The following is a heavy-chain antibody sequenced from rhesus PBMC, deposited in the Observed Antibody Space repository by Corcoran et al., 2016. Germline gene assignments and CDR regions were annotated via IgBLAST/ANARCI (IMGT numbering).Heavy chain of an antibody. CDR2: IYGSSGRT. J-gene: IGHJ4*01. CDR3: ARFSTVVGTFDY. Sequence: QVQLQESGPGLVKPSETLSLTCAVPGGSISSNDWRWHRQPPGKGLEWIGRIYGSSGRTSYNPSLPSRVTISTDTSKNQFSLKLSSVTAADTAVYFCARFSTVVGTFDYWGQGVLVTVSS. V-gene: IGHV4-147*01. D-gene: IGHD4-29*01. CDR1: GGSISSND.